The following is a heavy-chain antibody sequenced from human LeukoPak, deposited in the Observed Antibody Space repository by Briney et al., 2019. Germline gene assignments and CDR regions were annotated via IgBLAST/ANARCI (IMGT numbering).Heavy chain of an antibody. CDR1: GNSLSELS. CDR2: FDPEEAKM. Sequence: ASVTVSCKVSGNSLSELSIQWVRQAPGKGLECMGGFDPEEAKMVYAQNFQGRVTMTEDTSTQTAYMELSGLPSDDPAVYYCTTRSGDFWSGFVNWGQGTLVTVSS. D-gene: IGHD3-3*01. V-gene: IGHV1-24*01. J-gene: IGHJ4*02. CDR3: TTRSGDFWSGFVN.